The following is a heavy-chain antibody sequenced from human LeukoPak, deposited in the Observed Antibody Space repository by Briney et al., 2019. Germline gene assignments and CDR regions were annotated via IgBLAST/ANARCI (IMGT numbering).Heavy chain of an antibody. D-gene: IGHD3-9*01. Sequence: GESLKISCKGSGYSFTSYWIGWVRQMPGKGLEWMGTIYPGDSDTRYSPSFQGQVTISADKSISTAYLQWSSLKASDTAMYYCARSLRYFDWLLPDGDAFDIWGQGTMVTVSS. J-gene: IGHJ3*02. CDR1: GYSFTSYW. CDR3: ARSLRYFDWLLPDGDAFDI. V-gene: IGHV5-51*01. CDR2: IYPGDSDT.